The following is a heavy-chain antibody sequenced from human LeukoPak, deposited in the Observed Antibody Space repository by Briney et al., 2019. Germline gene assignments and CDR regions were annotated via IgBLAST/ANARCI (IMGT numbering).Heavy chain of an antibody. J-gene: IGHJ6*04. Sequence: GGSLRLSCEASGFTFSNYGMHWVRQAPGKGLEWVGVISYDGSSKHYADSVKGRFTISRDNAKNSLYLQMNSLRAEDTAVYYCARDHRIGGFMDLWGKGTTVTVSS. CDR2: ISYDGSSK. V-gene: IGHV3-30*03. CDR3: ARDHRIGGFMDL. D-gene: IGHD2-15*01. CDR1: GFTFSNYG.